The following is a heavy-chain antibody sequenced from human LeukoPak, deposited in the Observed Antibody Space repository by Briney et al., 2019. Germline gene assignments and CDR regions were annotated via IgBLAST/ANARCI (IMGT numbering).Heavy chain of an antibody. J-gene: IGHJ4*02. CDR1: GFTFSSYS. D-gene: IGHD3-22*01. CDR2: ISSSSNYI. CDR3: ARATHYYESSGYDY. V-gene: IGHV3-21*04. Sequence: GGSLRLSCAASGFTFSSYSMNWVRQAPGKGLEWVSSISSSSNYIYYADSVKGRFTISRDNAKNSLYLQMNSLRAEDTALYYCARATHYYESSGYDYWGQGTLVTVSS.